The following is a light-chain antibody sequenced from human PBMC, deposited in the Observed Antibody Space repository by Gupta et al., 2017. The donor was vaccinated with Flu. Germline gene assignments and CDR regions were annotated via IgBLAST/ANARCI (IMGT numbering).Light chain of an antibody. CDR2: RNN. Sequence: GNSNNVGYQGAAWLQQHQGHPPRLLFYRNNNRPSGISERFSASRSGDTASLTIVGLQPEDEADYYCSAWDSGLSVWVFGGGTKLTVL. J-gene: IGLJ3*02. V-gene: IGLV10-54*04. CDR3: SAWDSGLSVWV. CDR1: SNNVGYQG.